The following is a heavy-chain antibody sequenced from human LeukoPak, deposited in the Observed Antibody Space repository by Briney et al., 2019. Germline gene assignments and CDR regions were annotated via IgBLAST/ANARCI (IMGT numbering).Heavy chain of an antibody. Sequence: GGSLRLSCAASGFTVSSNYMSWVRQAPGKGLEWVSVIYSGGSTYYADSVKGRFTISRDNSKNTLYLQMNSLRAEDTAVYYCARELNIVATGYYFDYWGQGTLVTVSS. CDR3: ARELNIVATGYYFDY. CDR1: GFTVSSNY. D-gene: IGHD5-12*01. J-gene: IGHJ4*02. CDR2: IYSGGST. V-gene: IGHV3-66*01.